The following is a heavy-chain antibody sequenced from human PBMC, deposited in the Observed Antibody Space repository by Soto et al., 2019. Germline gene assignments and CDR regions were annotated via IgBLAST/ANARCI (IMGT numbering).Heavy chain of an antibody. V-gene: IGHV3-48*03. CDR2: ISSSGSTT. CDR1: GFTFYTYE. D-gene: IGHD3-16*01. CDR3: PIRWGGGGAFDF. Sequence: EVQLVESGGGLVQPGGSLRLSCAASGFTFYTYEMNWVRQAPGKGLEWVSYISSSGSTTYYADSVKGRFTISTDNAKNSLQLQMNGRGAEDTAIYYCPIRWGGGGAFDFWGQGTMVTVSS. J-gene: IGHJ3*01.